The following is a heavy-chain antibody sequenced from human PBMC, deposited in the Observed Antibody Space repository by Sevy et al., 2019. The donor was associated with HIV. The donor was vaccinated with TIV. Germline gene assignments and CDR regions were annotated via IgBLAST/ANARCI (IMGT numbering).Heavy chain of an antibody. CDR2: ISYDGSDK. V-gene: IGHV3-30-3*01. J-gene: IGHJ6*02. Sequence: GGSLRLSCAASGFALSNYYAMHWVRQAPGKGLEWVALISYDGSDKYYADSVKGRFTISRDNFKNTLYLQMNSLTTGDTAVYYCARPRANYVDHYFFYAMDVWGQGTTVTVSS. CDR3: ARPRANYVDHYFFYAMDV. D-gene: IGHD4-17*01. CDR1: GFALSNYYA.